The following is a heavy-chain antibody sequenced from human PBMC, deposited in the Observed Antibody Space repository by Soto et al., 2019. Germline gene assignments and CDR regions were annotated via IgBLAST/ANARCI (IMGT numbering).Heavy chain of an antibody. D-gene: IGHD6-13*01. CDR3: TTVPAAAGKVDIFDYYGMDV. J-gene: IGHJ6*02. V-gene: IGHV3-15*01. CDR1: GFTFSNAW. Sequence: GGSLRLSCAASGFTFSNAWISWVRQAPGKGLEWVGRIKSKTDGGTTDYAAPVKGRFTISRDDSKNTLYLQMNSLKTEDTAVYYCTTVPAAAGKVDIFDYYGMDVWGQGTTVTVSS. CDR2: IKSKTDGGTT.